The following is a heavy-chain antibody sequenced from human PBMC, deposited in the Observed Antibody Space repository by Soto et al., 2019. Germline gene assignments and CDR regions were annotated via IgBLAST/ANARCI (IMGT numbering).Heavy chain of an antibody. V-gene: IGHV3-15*01. CDR3: TTDWVYSSGWSLFDP. CDR2: IKSKTDGGTT. J-gene: IGHJ5*02. Sequence: GGSLRLSCAASGFTFSTAWMSWVRQAPGKGLEWVGRIKSKTDGGTTDYAAPVKGRFTISRDDSKNTLYLQMNSLKTEDTAVYYCTTDWVYSSGWSLFDPWGQGTLVTVSS. CDR1: GFTFSTAW. D-gene: IGHD6-19*01.